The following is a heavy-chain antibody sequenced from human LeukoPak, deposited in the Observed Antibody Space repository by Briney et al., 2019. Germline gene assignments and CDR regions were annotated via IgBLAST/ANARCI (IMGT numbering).Heavy chain of an antibody. CDR1: GFIFSNYA. CDR3: AKAIHSSSSGVVDY. Sequence: PGGSLRLSCAASGFIFSNYAMHWVRQAPGKGLEWVTFIRYDGSNKYYAESVKGRFTISRDNSKNTLYLLMNSLRAEDTAVYYCAKAIHSSSSGVVDYWGQGTLVTVSS. CDR2: IRYDGSNK. D-gene: IGHD6-6*01. V-gene: IGHV3-30*02. J-gene: IGHJ4*02.